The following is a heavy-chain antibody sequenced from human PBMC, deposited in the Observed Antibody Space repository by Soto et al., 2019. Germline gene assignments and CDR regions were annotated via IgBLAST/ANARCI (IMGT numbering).Heavy chain of an antibody. Sequence: VQLLESGGGLVQPGGSLRLSCAASGFTFSTYAMAWIRQSPGKGREWVSGISDNGGRTYYAGSVKGRFTISRDNSKNTLYLQMNSLRPEDTAIYYYAKDPHTTIPVAIDYWGQATLVTVSS. D-gene: IGHD6-19*01. V-gene: IGHV3-23*01. J-gene: IGHJ4*02. CDR2: ISDNGGRT. CDR3: AKDPHTTIPVAIDY. CDR1: GFTFSTYA.